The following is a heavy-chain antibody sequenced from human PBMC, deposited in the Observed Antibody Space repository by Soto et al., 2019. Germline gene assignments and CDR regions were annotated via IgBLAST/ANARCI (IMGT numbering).Heavy chain of an antibody. CDR1: GGSITSHY. D-gene: IGHD3-10*01. J-gene: IGHJ6*02. CDR3: ARQGFGQLHGLVDV. V-gene: IGHV4-59*08. Sequence: QVQLQESGPGLVKPSETLSLTCSVSGGSITSHYCSWFRQPPGKGLEWIGYIHHSGSTSYNPSLKGRVTXXVXTXXNQFYLKVSSVTAADTALYYCARQGFGQLHGLVDVWGPGTTVTVSS. CDR2: IHHSGST.